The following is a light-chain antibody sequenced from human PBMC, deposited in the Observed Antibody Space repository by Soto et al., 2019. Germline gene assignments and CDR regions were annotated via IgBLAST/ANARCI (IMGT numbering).Light chain of an antibody. CDR3: SSYTTSNTVV. Sequence: QSALTQPASVSESPGQSITVSCTGSYNDIGAYNHVSWYQQHPGKAPKLIIYDVRDRPPGVSSRFSGSKSGYTASLTISGVKADDEGDYFCSSYTTSNTVVFGGGTKLTVL. J-gene: IGLJ3*02. V-gene: IGLV2-14*03. CDR2: DVR. CDR1: YNDIGAYNH.